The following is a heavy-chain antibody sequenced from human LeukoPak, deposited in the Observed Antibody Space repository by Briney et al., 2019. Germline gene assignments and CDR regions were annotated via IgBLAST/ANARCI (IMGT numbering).Heavy chain of an antibody. CDR3: AKGEGDY. V-gene: IGHV4-59*01. CDR2: IYDSGNT. Sequence: PSETLSLTCTVSGGSISSYYWSWIRQPPGKGLEWIGYIYDSGNTNYNPSLKSRVTISVDTSKNQFSLKVRSVTAADTAVYYCAKGEGDYWGQGTLVTVSS. J-gene: IGHJ4*02. CDR1: GGSISSYY. D-gene: IGHD2-21*01.